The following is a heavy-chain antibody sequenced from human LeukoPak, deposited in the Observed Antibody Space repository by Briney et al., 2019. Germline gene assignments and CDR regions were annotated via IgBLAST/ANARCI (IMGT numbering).Heavy chain of an antibody. CDR1: GFIFSDYW. J-gene: IGHJ4*02. Sequence: TTGGSLRLSCAASGFIFSDYWMNWVRQAPGEGLDWVGRIASKTDGGATDYAAPVKGRFTISRDDSKNTLNLQMNSLKTEDTAVYYCTTGIRGDWGQGTLVTVSS. D-gene: IGHD3-10*01. CDR2: IASKTDGGAT. V-gene: IGHV3-15*04. CDR3: TTGIRGD.